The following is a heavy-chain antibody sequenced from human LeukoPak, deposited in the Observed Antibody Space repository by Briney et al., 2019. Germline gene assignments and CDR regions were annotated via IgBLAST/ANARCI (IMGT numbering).Heavy chain of an antibody. Sequence: SETLSLTCAVYGGSFSGCYWSWIRQPPGKGLEWIGEINHSGSTNYNPSLKSRVTISVDTSKNQFSLKLSSVTAADTAVYYCARRRLSFYYDSSGYYYAARYFDYWGQGTLVTVSS. CDR1: GGSFSGCY. V-gene: IGHV4-34*01. CDR3: ARRRLSFYYDSSGYYYAARYFDY. J-gene: IGHJ4*02. CDR2: INHSGST. D-gene: IGHD3-22*01.